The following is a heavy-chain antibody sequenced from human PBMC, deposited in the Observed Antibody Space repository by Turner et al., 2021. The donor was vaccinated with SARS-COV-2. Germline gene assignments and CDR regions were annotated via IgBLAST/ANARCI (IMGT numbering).Heavy chain of an antibody. CDR1: GFTFSSYA. J-gene: IGHJ6*02. D-gene: IGHD1-26*01. V-gene: IGHV3-23*04. CDR2: FSGSGGST. CDR3: ARYGGYSYGIDV. Sequence: EVQLVESGGGLVKPGGSLRLSCAASGFTFSSYAMSWVRQAPGKGLEWVSAFSGSGGSTYYADSVKGRFTISRDNSKNTLYLQMNSLRAEDTAVYYCARYGGYSYGIDVWGQGTTVTVSS.